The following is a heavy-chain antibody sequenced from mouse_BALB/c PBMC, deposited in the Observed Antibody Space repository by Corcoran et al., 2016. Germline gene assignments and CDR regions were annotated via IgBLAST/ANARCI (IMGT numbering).Heavy chain of an antibody. CDR3: ASFTTADY. CDR2: INTYTGEP. D-gene: IGHD1-2*01. J-gene: IGHJ2*01. CDR1: GYTFTNYG. V-gene: IGHV9-1*02. Sequence: QIQLVQSGPELKKPGETVKISCKASGYTFTNYGMNWVKQAPRKGLKWMGWINTYTGEPTYADDFKGRFAFSLETSASTAYLQINNLKNEDMATYFCASFTTADYWGQGTTLTVSS.